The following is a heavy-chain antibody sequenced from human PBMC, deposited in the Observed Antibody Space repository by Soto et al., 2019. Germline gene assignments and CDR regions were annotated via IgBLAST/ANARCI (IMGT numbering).Heavy chain of an antibody. J-gene: IGHJ4*02. CDR3: AGDVRKQLVLDF. CDR2: INPSGGST. Sequence: ASVKVSCKASGYTFTSYYMHWVRRAPGQGLEWMGIINPSGGSTSYAQKFQGRVTMTRDTSTSTVYMELSSLRSEDTAVYYCAGDVRKQLVLDFWGQGTLVTVSS. V-gene: IGHV1-46*01. CDR1: GYTFTSYY. D-gene: IGHD6-13*01.